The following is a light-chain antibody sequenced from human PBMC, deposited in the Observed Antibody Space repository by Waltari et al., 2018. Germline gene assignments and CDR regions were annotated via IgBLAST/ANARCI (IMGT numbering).Light chain of an antibody. CDR2: KAS. J-gene: IGKJ4*01. V-gene: IGKV1-5*03. Sequence: DIQMTQCPSTLSASVGDRVTITCRASQSISNWLAWYQQKPGKAPKLLIYKASTLESGVPSRFSGSASGTEFTLTISSLQPDDFATYYCQQYNSYSLLTFGGGTKVEIK. CDR3: QQYNSYSLLT. CDR1: QSISNW.